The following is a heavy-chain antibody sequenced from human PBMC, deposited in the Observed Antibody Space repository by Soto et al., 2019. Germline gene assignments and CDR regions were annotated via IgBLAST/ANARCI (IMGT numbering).Heavy chain of an antibody. J-gene: IGHJ6*02. CDR1: GGTFSSYA. V-gene: IGHV1-69*13. Sequence: ASVKVSCKASGGTFSSYAISWVRQAPGQGLEWMGGIIPIFGTANYAQKFQGRVTITADESTSTAYMELSSLRSEDTAVYYCARVPRSGSSTYYYYYGMDVWGQGTTVTVSS. CDR2: IIPIFGTA. D-gene: IGHD1-26*01. CDR3: ARVPRSGSSTYYYYYGMDV.